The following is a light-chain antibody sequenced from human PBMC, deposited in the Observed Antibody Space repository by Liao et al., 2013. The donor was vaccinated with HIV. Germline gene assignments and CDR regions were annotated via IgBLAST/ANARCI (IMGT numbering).Light chain of an antibody. CDR2: YDN. Sequence: SYELTQPPSVSVSPGQAASITCSGDKLGDEYVSWYQQKPGQAPVVVIYYDNDRPSGIPERFSGSNSGNTATLSITGTQSVDEGDFYCQAWDSGAEIFGGGTKLTVL. CDR3: QAWDSGAEI. CDR1: KLGDEY. V-gene: IGLV3-1*01. J-gene: IGLJ2*01.